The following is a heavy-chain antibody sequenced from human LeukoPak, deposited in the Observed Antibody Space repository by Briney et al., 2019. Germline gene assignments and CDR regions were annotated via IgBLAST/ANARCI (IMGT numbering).Heavy chain of an antibody. CDR1: GFTFDDYA. J-gene: IGHJ5*02. CDR2: ISGDGGST. V-gene: IGHV3-43*02. Sequence: QTGGSLRLSCAASGFTFDDYAMHWVRQPPGKSLEWVSLISGDGGSTYYADSVKGRFTVSRDNSKNSLYLQMNSLRTEDTALYYCAKDISRNFVVVPAADHWGQGTLVTVSS. CDR3: AKDISRNFVVVPAADH. D-gene: IGHD2-2*01.